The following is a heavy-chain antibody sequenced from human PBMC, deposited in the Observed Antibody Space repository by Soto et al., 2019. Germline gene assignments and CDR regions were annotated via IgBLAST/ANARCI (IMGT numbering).Heavy chain of an antibody. Sequence: QVQLVQSGAEVKKPGASVKVSCKASGSTFSVSSINWVRQAPGQGLEWMGWINPKNGGTNDAQKFPGRVSMTRDTSSTAVYMELNALTSDDTAVYYCATEGRRDTSSGPGDWFDPWGQGTLVTVSS. J-gene: IGHJ5*02. CDR2: INPKNGGT. CDR1: GSTFSVSS. CDR3: ATEGRRDTSSGPGDWFDP. D-gene: IGHD6-6*01. V-gene: IGHV1-2*02.